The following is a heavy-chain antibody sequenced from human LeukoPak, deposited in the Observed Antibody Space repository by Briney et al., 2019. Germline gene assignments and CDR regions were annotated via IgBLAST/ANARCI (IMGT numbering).Heavy chain of an antibody. Sequence: GGSLRLSCAASGFTFNNYGMFWFRQAPGKGLDWVSFIRFDGSHKYYADSVKGRFTISRDNAKNSLYLQMNSLRAEDTALYYCARDRNGGNTYYFDYWGQGTLVTVSS. CDR2: IRFDGSHK. V-gene: IGHV3-30*02. CDR3: ARDRNGGNTYYFDY. J-gene: IGHJ4*02. CDR1: GFTFNNYG. D-gene: IGHD4-23*01.